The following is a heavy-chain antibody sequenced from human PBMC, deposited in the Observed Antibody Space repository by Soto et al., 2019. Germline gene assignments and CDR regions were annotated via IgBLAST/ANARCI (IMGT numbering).Heavy chain of an antibody. CDR3: AKDVTAAGTRYFDL. D-gene: IGHD6-13*01. CDR1: GLAFSSYA. CDR2: LSGRGDTT. Sequence: VGSLRLSCAASGLAFSSYAMTWVRQAPGKGLEWVSSLSGRGDTTYYADSVKGRFTISRDNSKNTLNLLMKSLRAEDTAVYYCAKDVTAAGTRYFDLRGRGNLVTVSS. J-gene: IGHJ2*01. V-gene: IGHV3-23*01.